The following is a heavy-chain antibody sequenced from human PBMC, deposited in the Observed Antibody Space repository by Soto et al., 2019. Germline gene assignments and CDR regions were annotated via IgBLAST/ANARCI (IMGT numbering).Heavy chain of an antibody. CDR3: ATYRTISPEGFDI. J-gene: IGHJ3*02. V-gene: IGHV1-8*01. Sequence: QVHLVQSGAEVRRPGASVRVSCQASGYTSPIYDIEWVRQATGQRLEWMGWMNRKKGNSYPAPKFQGRLTITWNTSTTTAYMELTNLRSEDTAVYYCATYRTISPEGFDIWGQGTLVTVA. CDR1: GYTSPIYD. CDR2: MNRKKGNS. D-gene: IGHD3-16*02.